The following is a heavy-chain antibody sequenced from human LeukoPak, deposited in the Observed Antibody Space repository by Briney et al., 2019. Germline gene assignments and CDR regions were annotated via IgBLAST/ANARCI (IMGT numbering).Heavy chain of an antibody. CDR3: ARVELLWFGESVTAFDI. J-gene: IGHJ3*02. Sequence: ASVKVSCKASGYTFTSYAMHWVRQAPGQRLEWMGWISAGNGNTKYSQKFQGRVTITRDTSASTAYMELSSLRSEDTAVYYCARVELLWFGESVTAFDIWGQGTMVTVSS. CDR2: ISAGNGNT. D-gene: IGHD3-10*01. V-gene: IGHV1-3*01. CDR1: GYTFTSYA.